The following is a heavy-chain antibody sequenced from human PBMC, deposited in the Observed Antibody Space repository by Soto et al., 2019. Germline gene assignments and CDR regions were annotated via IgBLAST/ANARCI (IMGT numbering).Heavy chain of an antibody. Sequence: GGSLRLSCAASGFTFSTYGMHWVRQAPGKGLEWVAVVWHDGSKVYQADSVKGRFTISRDNFKNTLYLQMNSLRAEDTAVYYCARDNTGRSDYWGQGTLVTVSS. CDR1: GFTFSTYG. CDR2: VWHDGSKV. V-gene: IGHV3-33*01. J-gene: IGHJ4*02. D-gene: IGHD2-8*02. CDR3: ARDNTGRSDY.